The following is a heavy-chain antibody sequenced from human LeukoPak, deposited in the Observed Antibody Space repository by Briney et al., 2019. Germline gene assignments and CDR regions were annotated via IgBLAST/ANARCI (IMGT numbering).Heavy chain of an antibody. J-gene: IGHJ6*02. D-gene: IGHD2-15*01. Sequence: GGSLRLSCAASGFTFSSYSMNWVRQAPGKGLEWVSSISSSSSYIYYADSVKGRFTISRDNAKNSLYLQMNSLRAEDTAVYYCAGGCSGGSCYPTYYYGMDVWDQGTTVTVSS. CDR3: AGGCSGGSCYPTYYYGMDV. CDR1: GFTFSSYS. V-gene: IGHV3-21*01. CDR2: ISSSSSYI.